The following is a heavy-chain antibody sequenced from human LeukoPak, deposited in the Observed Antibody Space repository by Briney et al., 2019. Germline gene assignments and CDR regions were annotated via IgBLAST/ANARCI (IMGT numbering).Heavy chain of an antibody. Sequence: SETPSLTCTVSGGSISNYYWTWIRQPPGKGLEWIGYINYRGNTNYNPSLKNRVSMSVDMSKNQFSLKLRSVTAADTAVYFCARGGYSSGWNDCWGQGTLVTVSS. D-gene: IGHD6-19*01. CDR1: GGSISNYY. CDR3: ARGGYSSGWNDC. J-gene: IGHJ4*02. V-gene: IGHV4-59*01. CDR2: INYRGNT.